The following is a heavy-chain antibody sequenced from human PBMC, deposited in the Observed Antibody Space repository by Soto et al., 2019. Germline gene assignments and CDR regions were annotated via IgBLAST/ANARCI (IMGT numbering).Heavy chain of an antibody. D-gene: IGHD4-17*01. CDR2: IYYSGST. J-gene: IGHJ5*02. Sequence: QVQLQESGPGLVKPSETLSLTCTVSGGSISSYYWSWIRQPPGKGLEWIGYIYYSGSTNYNPSLKSRVTISVDTSKNQFSLKLSSVTAADTAVYYCARGHTVTTPDWFDPWGQGTLVTVSS. V-gene: IGHV4-59*01. CDR3: ARGHTVTTPDWFDP. CDR1: GGSISSYY.